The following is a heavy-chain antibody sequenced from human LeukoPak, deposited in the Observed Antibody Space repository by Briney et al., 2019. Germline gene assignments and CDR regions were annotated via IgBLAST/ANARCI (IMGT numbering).Heavy chain of an antibody. V-gene: IGHV6-1*01. CDR2: IYYRSKWCN. J-gene: IGHJ4*02. CDR3: ARGNGYTYGSYYFDY. CDR1: GDSISSDSAA. D-gene: IGHD5-18*01. Sequence: SQTLSLTCAISGDSISSDSAAWNWIRQSPSRGLEWLGRIYYRSKWCNDYAESVKSRITVNPDTSKNQFSLQLNSVTPEDTAVYFCARGNGYTYGSYYFDYWGQGTLVTVSS.